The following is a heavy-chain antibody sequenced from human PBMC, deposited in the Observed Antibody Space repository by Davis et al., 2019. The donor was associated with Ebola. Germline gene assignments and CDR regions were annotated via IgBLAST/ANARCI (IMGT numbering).Heavy chain of an antibody. V-gene: IGHV5-51*01. D-gene: IGHD1-20*01. CDR2: IHPGDSET. CDR1: GYSFTRFW. J-gene: IGHJ3*02. CDR3: ASLRRTITGMDDAFDI. Sequence: GESLKISCKGSGYSFTRFWIGWVRQMPGKGLEWMGIIHPGDSETRYSPSFRGQVIISADKSISTAYLQWSSLKASDTAMYYCASLRRTITGMDDAFDIWGQGTMVTVSS.